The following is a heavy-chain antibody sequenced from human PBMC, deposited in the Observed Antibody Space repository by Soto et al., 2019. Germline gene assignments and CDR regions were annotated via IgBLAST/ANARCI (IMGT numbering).Heavy chain of an antibody. D-gene: IGHD2-2*02. CDR3: VRGTRDCSSVSCYTPQGSFYDGIDF. V-gene: IGHV1-69*13. Sequence: SVNVSCESSGGSFTRNCISWVRQAPGQGREGVGWIIPMFGTPNYGQKFRGRVTINADESTSTAYMDLSSLTPDDTAIYYCVRGTRDCSSVSCYTPQGSFYDGIDFWGQGTTVTVSS. CDR2: IIPMFGTP. CDR1: GGSFTRNC. J-gene: IGHJ6*02.